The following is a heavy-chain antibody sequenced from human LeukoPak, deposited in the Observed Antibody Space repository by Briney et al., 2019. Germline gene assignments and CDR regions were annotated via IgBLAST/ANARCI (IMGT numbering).Heavy chain of an antibody. CDR2: VSGSGGSA. CDR1: GFTFSSYA. CDR3: ATGWTTVTTA. V-gene: IGHV3-23*01. D-gene: IGHD4-17*01. J-gene: IGHJ5*02. Sequence: PGGSLRLSCAASGFTFSSYAMSWVRQAPGKGLEWVPAVSGSGGSAYYADSVKGRFTISRDNSKNTLYLQMNSLRAQDTAVYYCATGWTTVTTAWGQGTLVTVSS.